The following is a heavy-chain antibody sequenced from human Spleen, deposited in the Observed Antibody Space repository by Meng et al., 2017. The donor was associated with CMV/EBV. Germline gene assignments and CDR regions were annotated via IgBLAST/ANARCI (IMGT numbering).Heavy chain of an antibody. J-gene: IGHJ4*02. D-gene: IGHD1-26*01. CDR2: IYWNDDK. Sequence: SGPTLVKPTQTLTLTCTFSGFSLSSSGVGVGWIRQPPGKALEWLALIYWNDDKRYSPFLKSRLTITKDTSKNQVVLTMTNMDPVDTATYYCVHRLAITSAGYYYSDHWGQGTLVTVSS. CDR3: VHRLAITSAGYYYSDH. V-gene: IGHV2-5*01. CDR1: GFSLSSSGVG.